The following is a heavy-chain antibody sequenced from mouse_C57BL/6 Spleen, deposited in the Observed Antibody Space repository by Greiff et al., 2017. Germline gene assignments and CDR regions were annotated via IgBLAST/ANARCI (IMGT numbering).Heavy chain of an antibody. D-gene: IGHD2-3*01. Sequence: EVKLVESGGGLVKPGGSLKLSCAASGFTFSDYGMHWVRQAPEKGLEWVAYISSGSSTIYYADTVKGRFTISRDNAENTLFLQMTSLRSEDTARHNCAREDGYLAYWGIGTLVTVSA. J-gene: IGHJ3*01. CDR1: GFTFSDYG. V-gene: IGHV5-17*01. CDR3: AREDGYLAY. CDR2: ISSGSSTI.